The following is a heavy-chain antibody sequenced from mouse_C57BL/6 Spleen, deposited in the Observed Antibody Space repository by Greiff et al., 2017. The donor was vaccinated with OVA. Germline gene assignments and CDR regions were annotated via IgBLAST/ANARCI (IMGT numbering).Heavy chain of an antibody. V-gene: IGHV5-17*01. CDR2: ISSGSSTI. J-gene: IGHJ4*01. CDR3: AREGRLTGAMDY. CDR1: GFTFSDYG. Sequence: DVQLVESGGGLVKPGGSLKLSCAASGFTFSDYGMHWVRQAPEKGLEWVAYISSGSSTIYYADTVKGRFTISRDNAKNTLFLQMTSLRSEDTAMYYCAREGRLTGAMDYWGQGTSVTVSS. D-gene: IGHD4-1*01.